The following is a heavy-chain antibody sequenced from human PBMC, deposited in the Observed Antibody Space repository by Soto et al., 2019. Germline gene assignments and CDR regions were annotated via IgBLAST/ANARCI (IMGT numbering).Heavy chain of an antibody. D-gene: IGHD6-13*01. CDR2: IWSDGSNK. Sequence: QVQLVESGGGVVQPGTSLRLSCVASGFTFSTYGMYWVRQAPGKGLEWVAVIWSDGSNKYYGDSVKGRFTIYRDNSKNTLFLQMNSLRAEDTAVYYCARDRRKHLVQWYFDLWGRGTLVSVSS. V-gene: IGHV3-33*01. J-gene: IGHJ2*01. CDR1: GFTFSTYG. CDR3: ARDRRKHLVQWYFDL.